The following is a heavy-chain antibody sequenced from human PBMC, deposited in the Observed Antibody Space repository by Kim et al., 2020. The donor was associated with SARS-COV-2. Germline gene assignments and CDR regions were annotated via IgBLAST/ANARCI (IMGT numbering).Heavy chain of an antibody. D-gene: IGHD1-1*01. CDR3: AKDIGTVFDY. J-gene: IGHJ4*02. CDR1: GFTFSSYG. CDR2: ISYDGSNK. Sequence: GGSLRLSCAASGFTFSSYGMHWVRQAPGKGLEWVAVISYDGSNKHYADSVKGRFTISRDNSKNTLYLQMNSLRAEDTAVYYCAKDIGTVFDYWGQGTLFAVS. V-gene: IGHV3-30*18.